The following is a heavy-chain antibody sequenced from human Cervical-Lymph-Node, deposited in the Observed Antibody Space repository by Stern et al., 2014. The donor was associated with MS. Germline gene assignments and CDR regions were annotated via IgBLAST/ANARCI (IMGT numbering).Heavy chain of an antibody. CDR1: GFSLTTSGMC. D-gene: IGHD6-6*01. V-gene: IGHV2-70*01. J-gene: IGHJ3*02. CDR3: ARFYSSSSFADAFDI. CDR2: IDWDDDK. Sequence: QVPLRESGPALVKPTQTLTLTCTFSGFSLTTSGMCVSWIRRPPGKALEWLAFIDWDDDKSYNTSLKTRLTISKDTSKNQVVLTMTNMDPVDTATYYCARFYSSSSFADAFDIWGQGTMVTVSS.